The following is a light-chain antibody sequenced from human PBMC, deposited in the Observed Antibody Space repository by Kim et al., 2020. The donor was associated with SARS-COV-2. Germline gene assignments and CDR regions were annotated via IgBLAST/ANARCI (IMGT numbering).Light chain of an antibody. CDR3: QAWDSSAVV. CDR2: QDN. CDR1: NLGDKY. J-gene: IGLJ2*01. Sequence: SYELTQPPSVSVSPGQTASITCSGDNLGDKYACWYQQKPGQSPVLVIYQDNKRPSGIPERFSGSNSGNTATLTISGPQAMDEADYYCQAWDSSAVVFGGG. V-gene: IGLV3-1*01.